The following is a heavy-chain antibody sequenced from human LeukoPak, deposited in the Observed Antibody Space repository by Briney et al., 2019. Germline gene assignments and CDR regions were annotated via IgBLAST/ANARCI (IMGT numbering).Heavy chain of an antibody. CDR3: ARGDIVVGPNPLWNAFDI. J-gene: IGHJ3*02. CDR2: IYTSGST. CDR1: GGSISSYY. V-gene: IGHV4-4*07. Sequence: SETLSFTCIVSGGSISSYYWSWIRQPPGKGLEWIGRIYTSGSTNYNPSLKSRATMSVDTSKNQFSLNLSSVTAADTAVYYCARGDIVVGPNPLWNAFDIWGQGTMVTVSS. D-gene: IGHD2-2*01.